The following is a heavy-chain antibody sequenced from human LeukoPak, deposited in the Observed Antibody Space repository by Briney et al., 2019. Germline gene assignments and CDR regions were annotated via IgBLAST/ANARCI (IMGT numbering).Heavy chain of an antibody. V-gene: IGHV4-39*01. D-gene: IGHD6-6*01. J-gene: IGHJ5*02. Sequence: SETLSLTCTVSGGSISSSSYYWGWIRQPPGKGLEWIGSIYYSGSTYYNPSLKSRVTISVDTSKNQFSLKLSSVTAADTAVYYCARQSSSSSNWFDPWGRGTLVTVSS. CDR1: GGSISSSSYY. CDR3: ARQSSSSSNWFDP. CDR2: IYYSGST.